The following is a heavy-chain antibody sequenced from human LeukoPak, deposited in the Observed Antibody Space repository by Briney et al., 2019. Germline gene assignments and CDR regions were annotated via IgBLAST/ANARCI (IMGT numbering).Heavy chain of an antibody. CDR3: ERDHSSSWTFDY. CDR2: ISSSSSTR. J-gene: IGHJ4*02. Sequence: GGSLRLSCAASGFTFSSYSMNWVRQAPGKGLEWVSYISSSSSTRYYADSVKGRFTISRDNAKNSLYLQMNSLRDEDTAVYYCERDHSSSWTFDYWGQGTLVTVSS. D-gene: IGHD6-13*01. CDR1: GFTFSSYS. V-gene: IGHV3-48*02.